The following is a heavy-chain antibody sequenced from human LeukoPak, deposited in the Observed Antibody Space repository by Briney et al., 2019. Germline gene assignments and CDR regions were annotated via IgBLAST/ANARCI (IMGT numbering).Heavy chain of an antibody. V-gene: IGHV1-8*03. CDR1: GYTFTSYD. CDR2: MNPNSGNT. CDR3: AREFTTVTTRTYYYYYCMDV. D-gene: IGHD4-17*01. J-gene: IGHJ6*03. Sequence: ASVKVSCKASGYTFTSYDINWVRQATGQGLEWMGWMNPNSGNTGYAQKFQGRVTITRNTSISTAYMELRSLRSDDTAVYYCAREFTTVTTRTYYYYYCMDVWGKGTTVTVSS.